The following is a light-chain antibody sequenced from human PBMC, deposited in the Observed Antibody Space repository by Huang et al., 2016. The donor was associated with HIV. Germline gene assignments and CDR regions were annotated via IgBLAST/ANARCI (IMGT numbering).Light chain of an antibody. Sequence: DIVLTQSPSTLSVFPGDKFTISCRASQNIKNYLAWYQQKPGQAPKLLIYDASNRPADVSGRFSASGSGTDFSLTINGLESEDFAIYYCQQRASRLTFGGGT. CDR2: DAS. J-gene: IGKJ4*01. CDR3: QQRASRLT. V-gene: IGKV3-11*01. CDR1: QNIKNY.